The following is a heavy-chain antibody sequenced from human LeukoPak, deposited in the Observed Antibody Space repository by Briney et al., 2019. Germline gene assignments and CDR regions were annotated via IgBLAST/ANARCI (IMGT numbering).Heavy chain of an antibody. CDR3: AKPDTAMVTGYFDY. CDR1: GFTFSSYA. Sequence: GGSLRLSCAASGFTFSSYAMSRVRQAPGKGLEWVSAISGSGGSTYYADSVKGRFTISRDNSKNTLYLQMDSLRAEDTAVYYCAKPDTAMVTGYFDYWGQGTLVTVSS. J-gene: IGHJ4*02. CDR2: ISGSGGST. V-gene: IGHV3-23*01. D-gene: IGHD5-18*01.